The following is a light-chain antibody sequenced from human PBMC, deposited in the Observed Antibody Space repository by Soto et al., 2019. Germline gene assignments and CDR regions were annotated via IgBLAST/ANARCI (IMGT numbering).Light chain of an antibody. CDR1: SSDDALYRY. Sequence: QSVLTQAASVSGSPGQSITISCTGTSSDDALYRYVSWFQQHPGKAPKLLIYGVNKRPSGSPTRFSGSRSGKTASLTISGLQAEDEADYYCNGYKGANTDVFGTATKVTVL. V-gene: IGLV2-14*01. CDR3: NGYKGANTDV. CDR2: GVN. J-gene: IGLJ6*01.